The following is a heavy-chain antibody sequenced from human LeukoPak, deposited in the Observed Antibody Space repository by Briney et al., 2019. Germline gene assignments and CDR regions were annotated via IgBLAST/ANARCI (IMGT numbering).Heavy chain of an antibody. CDR3: ARGNVLLWFGESYYGMDV. CDR1: GGSISSSSYY. D-gene: IGHD3-10*01. V-gene: IGHV4-39*07. Sequence: SETLSLTCTVSGGSISSSSYYWGWIRQPPGKGLEWIGSIYYSGSTYYNPSLKSRVTISVDTSKNQFSLKLSSVTAADTAVYYCARGNVLLWFGESYYGMDVWGQGTTVTVSS. CDR2: IYYSGST. J-gene: IGHJ6*02.